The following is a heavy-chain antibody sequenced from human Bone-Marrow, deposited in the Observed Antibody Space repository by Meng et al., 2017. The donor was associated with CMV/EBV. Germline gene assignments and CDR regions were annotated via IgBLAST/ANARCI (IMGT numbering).Heavy chain of an antibody. V-gene: IGHV1-8*01. Sequence: ASVKVSCKASGYTFTSYDINWVRQATGQGLEWMGWMNPNSGNTGYAQKFQGRVTMTRNTSISTAYMELSGLRSEDTAVYYCARGRRYPKKNGSGSYYIDYWGQGKLVTVSS. D-gene: IGHD3-10*01. CDR1: GYTFTSYD. J-gene: IGHJ4*02. CDR2: MNPNSGNT. CDR3: ARGRRYPKKNGSGSYYIDY.